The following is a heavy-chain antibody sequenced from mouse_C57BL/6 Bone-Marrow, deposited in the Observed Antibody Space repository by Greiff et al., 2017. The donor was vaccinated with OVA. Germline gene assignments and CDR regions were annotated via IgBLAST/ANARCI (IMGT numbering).Heavy chain of an antibody. CDR3: TTRGRGVDY. J-gene: IGHJ2*01. CDR1: GFNIKDDY. CDR2: IDPENGDT. D-gene: IGHD3-3*01. Sequence: VQLKESGAELVRPGASVKLSCTASGFNIKDDYMHWVKQRPEQGLEWIGWIDPENGDTEYASKFQGKATITADTSSNTAYLPPSSLTSEDTAVYYCTTRGRGVDYWGEGTTLTVSS. V-gene: IGHV14-4*01.